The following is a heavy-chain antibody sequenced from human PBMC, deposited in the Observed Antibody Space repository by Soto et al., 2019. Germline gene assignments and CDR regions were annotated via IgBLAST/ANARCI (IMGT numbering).Heavy chain of an antibody. D-gene: IGHD3-3*01. CDR1: GVTCSSYD. J-gene: IGHJ6*02. V-gene: IGHV3-33*01. CDR2: IWYDGSNK. CDR3: ARVPTDQYYDFWSGLDYYYGMDV. Sequence: GWALRLFAEASGVTCSSYDMNWIRQSPARGLEWVEDIWYDGSNKYFADSVKGRFTISRDNSKNTLYLQMNSLRAEDTSVYYCARVPTDQYYDFWSGLDYYYGMDVWGQGTKVTVS.